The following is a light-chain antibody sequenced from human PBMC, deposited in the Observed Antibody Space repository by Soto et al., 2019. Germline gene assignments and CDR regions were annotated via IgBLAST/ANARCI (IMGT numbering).Light chain of an antibody. Sequence: EVVFRHSPVTLSLSPGERATLSCRASQSFRGLLAWYQQKPGQAPRLLIYDAYNRATGIPTRFSGSGSGTDFPITISSLEPEDSAVYYCQQRHMWPITFGQGTRLAIK. CDR1: QSFRGL. CDR2: DAY. J-gene: IGKJ5*01. V-gene: IGKV3-11*01. CDR3: QQRHMWPIT.